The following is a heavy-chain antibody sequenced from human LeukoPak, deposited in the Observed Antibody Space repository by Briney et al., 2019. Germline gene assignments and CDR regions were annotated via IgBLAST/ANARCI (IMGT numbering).Heavy chain of an antibody. J-gene: IGHJ4*02. D-gene: IGHD1-26*01. V-gene: IGHV3-7*01. Sequence: GGSLRLSCAASGFTFSSYWMSWVRQAPGKGLEWVANIKQDGSEKYYVDSVKGRFTISRDNAKNSLYLQMNSLRAEDTAVYYCARQRRCELLIYFDYWGQGTLVTVSS. CDR2: IKQDGSEK. CDR3: ARQRRCELLIYFDY. CDR1: GFTFSSYW.